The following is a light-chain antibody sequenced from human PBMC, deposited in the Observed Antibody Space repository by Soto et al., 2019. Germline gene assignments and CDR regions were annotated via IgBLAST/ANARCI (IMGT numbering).Light chain of an antibody. V-gene: IGKV3-20*01. Sequence: EIVLPQSHGTLSLSPGERATLCCRATQSVNNDYLAWYQQKPGQAPRLLIYGASSRATGIPDRFSGSGSGTDFTLTISRLEPEDFAVYYCQQYGSSPETFGQGTKVDIK. J-gene: IGKJ1*01. CDR1: QSVNNDY. CDR2: GAS. CDR3: QQYGSSPET.